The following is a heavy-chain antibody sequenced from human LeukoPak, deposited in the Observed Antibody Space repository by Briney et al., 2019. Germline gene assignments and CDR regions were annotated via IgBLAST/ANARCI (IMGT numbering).Heavy chain of an antibody. D-gene: IGHD3-10*01. CDR3: ARNYYGSGSYYTLDS. Sequence: SQTLSLTCTISGDSVSSNKAAWNWIRQSPSRGLEWLGRTYYDSQWYRDYAVSVKSRMTVNPDTSKNQFSLHLNPVTPEDTAVYYCARNYYGSGSYYTLDSWGPGTLVTVSS. CDR2: TYYDSQWYR. J-gene: IGHJ4*02. V-gene: IGHV6-1*01. CDR1: GDSVSSNKAA.